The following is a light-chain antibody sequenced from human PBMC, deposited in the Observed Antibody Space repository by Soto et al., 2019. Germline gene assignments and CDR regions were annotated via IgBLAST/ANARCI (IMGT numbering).Light chain of an antibody. J-gene: IGKJ5*01. Sequence: IVTTQSPGTLSLPPGQRATLSCRSSQSVSSRLAWYQQKPGQAHRLIISGAYSRATGIPDRFSGSGSGTDFTLTISRLEPEDFALYYCQNYVERSQIPFGTGTRLEIK. CDR3: QNYVERSQIP. V-gene: IGKV3-20*01. CDR2: GAY. CDR1: QSVSSR.